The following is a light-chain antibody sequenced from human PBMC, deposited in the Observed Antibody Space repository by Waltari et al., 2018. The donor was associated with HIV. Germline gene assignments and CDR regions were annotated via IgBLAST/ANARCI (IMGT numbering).Light chain of an antibody. CDR3: QQYNFYPA. J-gene: IGKJ4*01. V-gene: IGKV1-5*03. CDR2: KAS. Sequence: DIQMTQSPSTLSASVGDRVTITCRTSQSISSWLAWYQQKPGKAPKLLIYKASSLESGVPSRFSGSGSGTEFTLTISSLQPYDFATYYCQQYNFYPAFGGGTKVEIK. CDR1: QSISSW.